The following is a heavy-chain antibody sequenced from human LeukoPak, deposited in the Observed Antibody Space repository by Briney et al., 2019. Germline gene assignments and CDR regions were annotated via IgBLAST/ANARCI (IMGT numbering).Heavy chain of an antibody. CDR2: ISAYNGNT. D-gene: IGHD3-22*01. Sequence: GASVKVSCKASGYTFTSYGISWVRQAPGQGLEWMGWISAYNGNTNYAQKLQGRVTMTTDTSTSTAYMELRSLRTDDTAVYYCARALAYYDSSGYYPSPDYWGQGTLVTVSS. CDR1: GYTFTSYG. CDR3: ARALAYYDSSGYYPSPDY. V-gene: IGHV1-18*01. J-gene: IGHJ4*02.